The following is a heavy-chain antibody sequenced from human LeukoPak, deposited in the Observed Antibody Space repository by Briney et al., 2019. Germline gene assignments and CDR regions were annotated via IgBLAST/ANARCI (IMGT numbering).Heavy chain of an antibody. Sequence: SETLSLTCTVSGGSISSYYWSWIRQPPGKGLEWIGYIYYSGSTNYNPSLKNRVTISVDTSKNQFSLKLSSVTAADTAVYYCARGTLAVAGTLFDYWGQGTLVTVSS. CDR2: IYYSGST. D-gene: IGHD6-19*01. CDR3: ARGTLAVAGTLFDY. J-gene: IGHJ4*02. V-gene: IGHV4-59*01. CDR1: GGSISSYY.